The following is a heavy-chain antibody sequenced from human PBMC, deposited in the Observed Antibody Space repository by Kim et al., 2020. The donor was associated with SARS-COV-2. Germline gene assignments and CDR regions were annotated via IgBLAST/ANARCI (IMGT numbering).Heavy chain of an antibody. V-gene: IGHV3-21*01. CDR3: ARAVAYCGGDCYSFPYYYYYMDV. J-gene: IGHJ6*03. Sequence: GGSLRLSCAASGFTFSSYSMNWVRQAPGKGLEWVSSISSSSSYIYYADSVKGRFTISRDNAKNSLYLQMNSLRAEDTAVYYCARAVAYCGGDCYSFPYYYYYMDVWGKGTTVTVSS. D-gene: IGHD2-21*01. CDR1: GFTFSSYS. CDR2: ISSSSSYI.